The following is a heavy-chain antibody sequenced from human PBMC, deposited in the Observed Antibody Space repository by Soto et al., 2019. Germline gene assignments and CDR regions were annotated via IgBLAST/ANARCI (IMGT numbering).Heavy chain of an antibody. CDR1: GYTFTSYG. J-gene: IGHJ4*02. CDR3: ARSPPYYEFWSGYYSHFDY. V-gene: IGHV1-18*01. D-gene: IGHD3-3*01. Sequence: QVQLVQSGAEVKKPGASVKVSCKASGYTFTSYGISWVRQAPGQGLEWMGWISAYNGNTNYAQKLQGRVTMTTDTSTRTAYMELRILRSDDTAVYYCARSPPYYEFWSGYYSHFDYWGQGTLVTVSS. CDR2: ISAYNGNT.